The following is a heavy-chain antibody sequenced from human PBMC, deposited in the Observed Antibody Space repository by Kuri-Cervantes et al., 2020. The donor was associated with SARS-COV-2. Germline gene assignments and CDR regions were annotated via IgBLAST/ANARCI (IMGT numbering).Heavy chain of an antibody. CDR3: TRGGEYCGSISCHLDWFDP. CDR2: IGVYSGNT. J-gene: IGHJ5*02. D-gene: IGHD2-2*01. Sequence: ASVKVSCKASGDSFTSYGISWVRQAPGQGLEWMGWIGVYSGNTNYAQKFQDRVTMTRNTSINTAYMELSSLRSDDTAVYYCTRGGEYCGSISCHLDWFDPWGQGTLVTVSS. V-gene: IGHV1-18*01. CDR1: GDSFTSYG.